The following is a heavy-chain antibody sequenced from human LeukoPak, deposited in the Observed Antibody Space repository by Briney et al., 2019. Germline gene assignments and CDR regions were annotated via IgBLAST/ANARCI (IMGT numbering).Heavy chain of an antibody. CDR2: MYYTGNT. J-gene: IGHJ4*02. D-gene: IGHD1-26*01. Sequence: SETLSLTCAVSGSPITTSHWWGCIRQPPGKGLEWLGYMYYTGNTYSNPSLKGRASMSPDTSKNQFSLRLRFVPPVDTAINFRARAPGGASYRILYFDYWGQGTLATVSS. CDR3: ARAPGGASYRILYFDY. V-gene: IGHV4-28*01. CDR1: GSPITTSHW.